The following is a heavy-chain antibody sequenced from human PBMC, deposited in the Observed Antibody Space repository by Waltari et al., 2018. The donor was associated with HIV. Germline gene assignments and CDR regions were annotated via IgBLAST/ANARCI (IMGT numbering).Heavy chain of an antibody. V-gene: IGHV3-66*01. D-gene: IGHD3-22*01. CDR2: IYSGGDT. CDR1: GFTVSTNY. J-gene: IGHJ3*01. CDR3: ARVHDSSGYRGAGFAFDV. Sequence: DVDLVESGGGLVQPGGSLRLSCAASGFTVSTNYMSWVRQAPGKGLEWVSIIYSGGDTSYAASVKGRFTISRDNSKNTVYFQMTSLRVEDTAVYYCARVHDSSGYRGAGFAFDVWGQGTLVTVSS.